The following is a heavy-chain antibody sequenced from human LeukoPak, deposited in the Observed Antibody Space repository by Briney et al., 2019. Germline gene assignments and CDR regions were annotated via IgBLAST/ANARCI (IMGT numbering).Heavy chain of an antibody. CDR1: GGSISSYY. D-gene: IGHD2-21*02. Sequence: SETLSLTCTVSGGSISSYYWSWIRQPPGKGLEWIGYIYYSGSTNYNPSFKSRVTISVDTSKNQFSLKLSSVTAADTAVYYCASFLCGGDCYVDYWGQGTLVTVSS. CDR2: IYYSGST. CDR3: ASFLCGGDCYVDY. J-gene: IGHJ4*02. V-gene: IGHV4-59*01.